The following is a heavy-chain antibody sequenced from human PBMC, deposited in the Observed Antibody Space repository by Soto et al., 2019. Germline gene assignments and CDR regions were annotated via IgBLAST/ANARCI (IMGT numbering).Heavy chain of an antibody. J-gene: IGHJ4*02. CDR3: ARSHSDYIWGSYRYYFDY. CDR1: GGSISSGDYY. V-gene: IGHV4-30-4*01. D-gene: IGHD3-16*02. CDR2: IYYGGST. Sequence: SETLSLTCSFSGGSISSGDYYLSWIRQPPGKGLEWIGYIYYGGSTYYNPSLKSRVTISVDTSKNQFSLKLSSVTAADTAVYYCARSHSDYIWGSYRYYFDYWGQGTLVTVSS.